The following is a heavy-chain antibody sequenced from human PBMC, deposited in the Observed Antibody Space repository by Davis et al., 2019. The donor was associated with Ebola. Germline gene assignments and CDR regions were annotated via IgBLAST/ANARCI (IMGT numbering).Heavy chain of an antibody. CDR1: GFTFSDYY. D-gene: IGHD5-18*01. CDR2: ISSSSSYT. J-gene: IGHJ4*02. V-gene: IGHV3-11*06. CDR3: ARVHAQRGYSYALLY. Sequence: GESLKISCAASGFTFSDYYMSWIRQAPGKGLEWVSYISSSSSYTNYADSVKGRFTISRDNAKNSLYLQMNSLRAEDTAVYYCARVHAQRGYSYALLYWGQGTLVTVSS.